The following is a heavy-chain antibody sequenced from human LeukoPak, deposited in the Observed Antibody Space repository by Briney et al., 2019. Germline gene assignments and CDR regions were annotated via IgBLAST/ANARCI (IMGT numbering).Heavy chain of an antibody. Sequence: ASVKVSCKASGYTFTGYYMHWVRQAPGQGLEWMGWINPNSGGTNYAQKFQGRVTMTRDTSISTAYMELSRLRSDDTAVYYCARGSVLIGPYYFDYWGQGTLVTVSS. D-gene: IGHD2/OR15-2a*01. CDR2: INPNSGGT. CDR3: ARGSVLIGPYYFDY. J-gene: IGHJ4*02. V-gene: IGHV1-2*02. CDR1: GYTFTGYY.